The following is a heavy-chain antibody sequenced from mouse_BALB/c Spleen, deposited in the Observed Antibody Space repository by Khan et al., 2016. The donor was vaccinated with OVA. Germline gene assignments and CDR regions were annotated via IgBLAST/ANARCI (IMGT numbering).Heavy chain of an antibody. CDR3: ARYDYDYDGAFAY. J-gene: IGHJ3*01. CDR1: GDSITSGY. CDR2: ISYSGST. D-gene: IGHD2-4*01. V-gene: IGHV3-8*02. Sequence: EVELVESGPSLVKPSQTLSLTCSVIGDSITSGYWNWIRKFPGNKLEYMGYISYSGSTYYNPSLKSRISITRDTSKNQYYLQLNSVTTEDTATYYCARYDYDYDGAFAYWGQGTLVTVSA.